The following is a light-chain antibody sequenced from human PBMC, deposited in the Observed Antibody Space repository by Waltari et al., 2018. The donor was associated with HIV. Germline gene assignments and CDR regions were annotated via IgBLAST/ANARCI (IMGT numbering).Light chain of an antibody. Sequence: QSALTQPPSASGSPGQSVTISCTGTRSDVGGYVYVSWYQHHPGKVPRLIMYEGSKRPSGVPDRFSGFKSGNTASLTVSGLQAEDEADYYCTSYAGSGEYVFGTGTKVTVL. CDR3: TSYAGSGEYV. J-gene: IGLJ1*01. CDR2: EGS. V-gene: IGLV2-8*01. CDR1: RSDVGGYVY.